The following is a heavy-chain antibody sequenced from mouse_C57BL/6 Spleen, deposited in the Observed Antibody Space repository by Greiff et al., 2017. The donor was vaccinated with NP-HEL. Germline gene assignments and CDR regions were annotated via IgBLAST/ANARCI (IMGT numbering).Heavy chain of an antibody. Sequence: VQLQQPGAELVKPGASVKMSCKASGYTFTSYWITWVKQRPGQGLEWIGDIYPGSGSTNYNEKFKSKATLTVDTSSSTAYMQLSSLTSEDSAVYYCARSTMMTTGYYFDYWGQGTTLTVSS. D-gene: IGHD2-4*01. J-gene: IGHJ2*01. CDR2: IYPGSGST. CDR1: GYTFTSYW. CDR3: ARSTMMTTGYYFDY. V-gene: IGHV1-55*01.